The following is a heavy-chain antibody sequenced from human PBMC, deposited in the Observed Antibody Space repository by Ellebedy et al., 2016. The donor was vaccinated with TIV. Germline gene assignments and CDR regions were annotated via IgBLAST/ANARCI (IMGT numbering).Heavy chain of an antibody. J-gene: IGHJ4*02. V-gene: IGHV3-74*01. Sequence: GESLKISCAASGFTFSSVWTHWVRQAPGKGLVWVSRINSDGSSISYADSVKGRFTISRDNAKNTLYLQMNSLRAEDTAVYYCAREAARGLMVWGQGTLVTVSS. CDR2: INSDGSSI. D-gene: IGHD6-6*01. CDR3: AREAARGLMV. CDR1: GFTFSSVW.